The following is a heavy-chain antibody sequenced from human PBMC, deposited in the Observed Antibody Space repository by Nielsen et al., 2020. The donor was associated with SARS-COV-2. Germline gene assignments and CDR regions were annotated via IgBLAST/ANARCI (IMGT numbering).Heavy chain of an antibody. J-gene: IGHJ4*02. CDR2: IYYNGNT. CDR3: ARLVRGAGRYFDY. Sequence: SETLSLTCTVSGGSISSSSQYWSWIRQSPGNRLEWIGNIYYNGNTYYNPSFKSRVTISVDTSTDRISLNLKSVTAADTAVYYCARLVRGAGRYFDYWGQGTLVTVSS. D-gene: IGHD2-21*01. CDR1: GGSISSSSQY. V-gene: IGHV4-39*01.